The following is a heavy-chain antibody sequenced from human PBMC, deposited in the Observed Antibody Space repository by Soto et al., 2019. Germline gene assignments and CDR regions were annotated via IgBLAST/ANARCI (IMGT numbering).Heavy chain of an antibody. V-gene: IGHV1-69*13. Sequence: ASVKVSCKASGGTFSSYAISWVRQAPGQGLEWMGGIIPIFGTANYAQKFQGRVTITADESTSTAYMELSSLRSEDTAVYYCARRYYDILTGYQPLGYCYYGMDVWGQGTTGTVSS. CDR3: ARRYYDILTGYQPLGYCYYGMDV. D-gene: IGHD3-9*01. CDR1: GGTFSSYA. CDR2: IIPIFGTA. J-gene: IGHJ6*02.